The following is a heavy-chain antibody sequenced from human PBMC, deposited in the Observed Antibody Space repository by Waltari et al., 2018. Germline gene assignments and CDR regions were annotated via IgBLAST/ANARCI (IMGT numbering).Heavy chain of an antibody. Sequence: QVQLVQSGAEVKKPGSSVKVSCKASGGTFSSYAISWVRKAPGQGLEWMGGISPIFGTANYAQKFQGRVTITTDESTSTAYMELSSLRSEDTAVYYCARAVREQLVLNDAFDIWGQGTMVTVSS. CDR3: ARAVREQLVLNDAFDI. V-gene: IGHV1-69*05. CDR2: ISPIFGTA. J-gene: IGHJ3*02. D-gene: IGHD6-6*01. CDR1: GGTFSSYA.